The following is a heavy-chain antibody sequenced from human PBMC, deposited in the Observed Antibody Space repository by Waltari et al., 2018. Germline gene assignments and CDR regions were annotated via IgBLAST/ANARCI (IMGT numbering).Heavy chain of an antibody. CDR1: GFTFDDYA. CDR3: AKDGTTLKNYYGLDV. V-gene: IGHV3-9*01. Sequence: EVQLVESGGGLVQPGRSLRLSCSASGFTFDDYAMIWVRQAPGKGLEWVSGISRNSDRIGYADSVKGRFTISRDNAKNSLYLQMNSLRAEDTALYFCAKDGTTLKNYYGLDVWGQGTTVTVSS. J-gene: IGHJ6*02. D-gene: IGHD4-4*01. CDR2: ISRNSDRI.